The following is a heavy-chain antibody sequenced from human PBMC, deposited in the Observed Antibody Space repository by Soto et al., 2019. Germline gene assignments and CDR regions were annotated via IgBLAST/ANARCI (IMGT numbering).Heavy chain of an antibody. Sequence: SETLSLTCTVSGGSITSGGYYWSWIRQRPGKGLEWIGCVYHSGTAYSNPSLEGRVSLSVDTSRNQYSLRLSSVTAADMVVNYCVTDSNSRVVGVTLFDYWGQGTQVTVSS. V-gene: IGHV4-31*03. CDR3: VTDSNSRVVGVTLFDY. D-gene: IGHD7-27*01. J-gene: IGHJ4*02. CDR1: GGSITSGGYY. CDR2: VYHSGTA.